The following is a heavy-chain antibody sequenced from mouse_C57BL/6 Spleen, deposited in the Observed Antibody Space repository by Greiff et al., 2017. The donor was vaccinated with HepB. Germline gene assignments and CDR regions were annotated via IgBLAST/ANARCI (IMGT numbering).Heavy chain of an antibody. J-gene: IGHJ2*01. CDR1: GFTFSSYG. CDR3: ARPFYGSSFYFDY. CDR2: ISSGGSYT. Sequence: DVHLVESGGDLVKPGGSLKLSCAASGFTFSSYGMSWVRQTPDKRLEWVATISSGGSYTDYPDSVKGRFTISRDNANNTPYLQMSSLKSEDTAMYDCARPFYGSSFYFDYWGQGTTLTVSS. D-gene: IGHD1-1*01. V-gene: IGHV5-6*01.